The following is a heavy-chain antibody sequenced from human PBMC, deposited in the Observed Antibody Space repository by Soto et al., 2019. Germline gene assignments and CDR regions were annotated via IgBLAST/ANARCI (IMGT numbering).Heavy chain of an antibody. CDR3: ARIRQSGRKLNNWFDP. Sequence: SGPTLVNPTETLTLTCTVSGFSLSNARMGVSWIRQPPGKALEWLAHIFSNDEKSYSTSLKSRLTISKDTSKSQVVLTMTNMDPVDTATYYCARIRQSGRKLNNWFDPWGQGTLVTVSS. J-gene: IGHJ5*02. CDR2: IFSNDEK. V-gene: IGHV2-26*01. D-gene: IGHD3-3*01. CDR1: GFSLSNARMG.